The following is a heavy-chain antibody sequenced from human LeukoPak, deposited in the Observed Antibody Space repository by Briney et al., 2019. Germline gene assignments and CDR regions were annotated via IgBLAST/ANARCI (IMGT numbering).Heavy chain of an antibody. CDR2: IYYSGTT. Sequence: SETLSLTCTVSGGSISSSSYYWGWVRQPPGKGPEWIGTIYYSGTTYYNPSLKSRVTVSVDTSKNQFSLKLSSLTAADTAIYYCARHASYSSSWTDFDYWGQGALVTVSP. CDR1: GGSISSSSYY. CDR3: ARHASYSSSWTDFDY. J-gene: IGHJ4*02. V-gene: IGHV4-39*01. D-gene: IGHD6-13*01.